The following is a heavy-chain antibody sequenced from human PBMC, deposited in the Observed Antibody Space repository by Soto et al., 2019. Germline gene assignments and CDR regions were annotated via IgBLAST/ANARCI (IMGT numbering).Heavy chain of an antibody. Sequence: PSQTISRTCTLSGGSSSSSSDYWGWIRQPPGNGLEWIGSIYYSGSTYYNPPLKSRVTLSVDTSKNQFSLKLSSVTAADTAVYYCARQYCSGGSCYVYYYYYMDVWGKGTTVT. CDR2: IYYSGST. V-gene: IGHV4-39*01. D-gene: IGHD2-15*01. CDR3: ARQYCSGGSCYVYYYYYMDV. CDR1: GGSSSSSSDY. J-gene: IGHJ6*03.